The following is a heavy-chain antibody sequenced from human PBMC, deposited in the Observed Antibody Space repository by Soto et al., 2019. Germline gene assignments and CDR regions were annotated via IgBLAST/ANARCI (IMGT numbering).Heavy chain of an antibody. CDR3: ARIPRYSFPTSDDLDS. D-gene: IGHD5-18*01. CDR1: GGTLYTYT. CDR2: ITPIYPTT. V-gene: IGHV1-69*15. J-gene: IGHJ4*02. Sequence: QVQLVQSGAEVRKPGSSVQVSCKASGGTLYTYTFSWVRQAPGQGLEWMGSITPIYPTTNYAETFQGRLTVTADGSTNTAYMELNSLTSEDTAVYYCARIPRYSFPTSDDLDSWGQGTLVTVSS.